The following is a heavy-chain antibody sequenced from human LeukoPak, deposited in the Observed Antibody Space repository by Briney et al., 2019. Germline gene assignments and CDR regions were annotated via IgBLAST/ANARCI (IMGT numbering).Heavy chain of an antibody. V-gene: IGHV4-38-2*01. J-gene: IGHJ4*02. CDR1: GYSLSRGYY. CDR2: IYHSGST. CDR3: ARAGGYYYGSGSYVGPPFDY. Sequence: SETLSLTCAVSGYSLSRGYYWGWIRPPPGKGLEWIGSIYHSGSTYYNPSLKSRVTISVDTSKNQFSLKLSSVTAADTAVYYCARAGGYYYGSGSYVGPPFDYWGQGTLVTVSS. D-gene: IGHD3-10*01.